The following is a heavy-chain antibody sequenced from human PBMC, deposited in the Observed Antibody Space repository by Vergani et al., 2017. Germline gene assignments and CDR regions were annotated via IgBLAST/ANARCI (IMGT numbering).Heavy chain of an antibody. CDR1: GGTFSSYT. Sequence: QVQLVQSGAEVKKPGSSVKVSCKASGGTFSSYTISWVRQAPGQGLEWMGRIIPILGIANYAQKFQGRVTITADESTSTAYMELSSLRSEDTAVYYCAKGETYYYDSSGYPYWGQGTLVTVSS. CDR2: IIPILGIA. D-gene: IGHD3-22*01. CDR3: AKGETYYYDSSGYPY. V-gene: IGHV1-69*09. J-gene: IGHJ4*02.